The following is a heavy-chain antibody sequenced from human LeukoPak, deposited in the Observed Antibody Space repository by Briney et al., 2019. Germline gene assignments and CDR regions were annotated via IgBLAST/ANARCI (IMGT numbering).Heavy chain of an antibody. CDR3: ARVGPLAAGYDRAGYYFDY. J-gene: IGHJ4*02. Sequence: SVKVSCKASGGTFSSYAISWVRQAPGQGLEWMGGIIPIFGTANYAQKFQGRVTITTDESTSTAYMELSSLRSEDTAVYYCARVGPLAAGYDRAGYYFDYWGQGTLVTVSS. CDR2: IIPIFGTA. V-gene: IGHV1-69*05. D-gene: IGHD3-22*01. CDR1: GGTFSSYA.